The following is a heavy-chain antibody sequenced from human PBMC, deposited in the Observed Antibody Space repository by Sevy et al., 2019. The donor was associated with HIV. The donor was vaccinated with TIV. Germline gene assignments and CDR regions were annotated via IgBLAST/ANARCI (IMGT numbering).Heavy chain of an antibody. CDR2: TSKSGSTT. D-gene: IGHD7-27*01. V-gene: IGHV3-48*02. CDR1: GFPFGHLN. CDR3: AREENRELGTIPLDS. J-gene: IGHJ4*02. Sequence: GGSLRLSSAASGFPFGHLNMNWVRQPPGKGLGGISYTSKSGSTTYFAASVRGRFTISRDNAKNSLFLEMHSLTDEDTAVYYCAREENRELGTIPLDSWGRGIQVTVSS.